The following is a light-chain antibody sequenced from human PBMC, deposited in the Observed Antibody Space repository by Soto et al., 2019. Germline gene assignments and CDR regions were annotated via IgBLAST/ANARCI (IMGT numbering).Light chain of an antibody. CDR1: RSLQYSDGNTY. J-gene: IGKJ2*01. CDR2: LVS. Sequence: DVVLTQSPLSLPVTLGQPASISCRSSRSLQYSDGNTYLHWFQQRPGQSPRRLIYLVSNRDSGVPDRFSDSGSGTDFTLRISRVEAEDVGVYYCMQSVYWHPYTFGQGTKLEIK. CDR3: MQSVYWHPYT. V-gene: IGKV2-30*01.